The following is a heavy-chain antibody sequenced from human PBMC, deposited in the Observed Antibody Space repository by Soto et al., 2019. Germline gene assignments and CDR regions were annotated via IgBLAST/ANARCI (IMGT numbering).Heavy chain of an antibody. CDR2: IYPGDSDT. V-gene: IGHV5-51*01. CDR3: ARNWASSSFRRTYYHGMDV. D-gene: IGHD6-13*01. CDR1: GYSFTSYW. J-gene: IGHJ6*02. Sequence: GESLKISCKGSGYSFTSYWIGWVRQMPGKGLEWMGIIYPGDSDTRYSPSFQGQVTISADKSISTAYLQWSSLKASDTAMYYCARNWASSSFRRTYYHGMDVWGQGTTVTVSS.